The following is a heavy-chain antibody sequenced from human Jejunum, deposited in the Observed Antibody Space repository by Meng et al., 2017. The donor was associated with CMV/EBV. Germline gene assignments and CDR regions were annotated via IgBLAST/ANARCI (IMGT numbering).Heavy chain of an antibody. CDR3: ARGLGDGMDV. V-gene: IGHV4-59*01. CDR2: IYANGDT. CDR1: GGSISDNY. Sequence: CIVSGGSISDNYWSWIRQPPGKGLEWIGHIYANGDTNYNSSLKSRVTTSVDTSRNQFSLKLKSVTAADTAVYYCARGLGDGMDVWGQGTTVTVSS. D-gene: IGHD3-3*01. J-gene: IGHJ6*02.